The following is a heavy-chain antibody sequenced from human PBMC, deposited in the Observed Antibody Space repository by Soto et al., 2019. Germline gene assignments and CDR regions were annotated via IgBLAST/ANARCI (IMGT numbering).Heavy chain of an antibody. J-gene: IGHJ6*03. Sequence: EVQLLESGGGLVQPGGSLRLSCAASGFTFSSYAMSWVRQAPGKGLEWVSAISGSGGSTYYADSVKGRFTISRDNSKNTLYLQMNSLRAEDTAVYYCANEWFGELIDYYYYYMDVWGKGTTVTVSS. CDR2: ISGSGGST. V-gene: IGHV3-23*01. CDR3: ANEWFGELIDYYYYYMDV. D-gene: IGHD3-10*01. CDR1: GFTFSSYA.